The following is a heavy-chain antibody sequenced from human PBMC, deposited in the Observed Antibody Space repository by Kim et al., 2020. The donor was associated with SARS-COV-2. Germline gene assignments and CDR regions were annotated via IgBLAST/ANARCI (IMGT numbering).Heavy chain of an antibody. Sequence: STYYADSVEGRFTISRDKSKNTLYLQMNSLRAGDTAVYYCAKGLRQLVQRWGQGTLVTVSA. D-gene: IGHD6-13*01. CDR2: ST. V-gene: IGHV3-23*01. CDR3: AKGLRQLVQR. J-gene: IGHJ4*02.